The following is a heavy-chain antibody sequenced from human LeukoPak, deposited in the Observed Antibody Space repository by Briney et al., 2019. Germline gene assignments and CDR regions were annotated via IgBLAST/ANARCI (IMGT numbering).Heavy chain of an antibody. V-gene: IGHV3-48*03. D-gene: IGHD4-11*01. CDR1: GFTFSSYE. J-gene: IGHJ1*01. CDR2: ISSSGSTI. CDR3: ARDRGVTTVTDAEYFQH. Sequence: PGGSLRLSCAASGFTFSSYEMNWVRQAPGKGLEWVTYISSSGSTIYYADSVKGRFTISRDNAKNSLYLQMNSLRAEDTAVYYCARDRGVTTVTDAEYFQHWGQGTLVTVSS.